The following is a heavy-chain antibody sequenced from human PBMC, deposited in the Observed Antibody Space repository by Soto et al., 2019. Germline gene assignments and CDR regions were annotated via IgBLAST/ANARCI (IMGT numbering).Heavy chain of an antibody. CDR2: TSYDGNNE. J-gene: IGHJ4*02. CDR1: GFTFSNYA. V-gene: IGHV3-30*18. Sequence: GGSLRLSCAASGFTFSNYAMHWVRQAPGKGLEWVALTSYDGNNEYYTDSVKGRFTISRDNSKNTLFLQTNSPRPEDTAVYYCAKDKGVFNWATSYFDYWGQGALVTVSS. D-gene: IGHD1-1*01. CDR3: AKDKGVFNWATSYFDY.